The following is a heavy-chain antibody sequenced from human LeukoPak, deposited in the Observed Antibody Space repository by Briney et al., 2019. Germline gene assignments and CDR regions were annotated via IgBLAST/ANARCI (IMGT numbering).Heavy chain of an antibody. CDR2: IYYSGST. CDR3: ARHRTEESSEGSFDY. J-gene: IGHJ4*02. D-gene: IGHD1-14*01. V-gene: IGHV4-39*01. Sequence: SETLSLTCNVSGGSISSTSYYWGWIRQSPGKGLEWIGSIYYSGSTYYNPSLKSRVTISVDTSKNQFSLKLSSVTAADTAVYYCARHRTEESSEGSFDYWGQGTLVTVSS. CDR1: GGSISSTSYY.